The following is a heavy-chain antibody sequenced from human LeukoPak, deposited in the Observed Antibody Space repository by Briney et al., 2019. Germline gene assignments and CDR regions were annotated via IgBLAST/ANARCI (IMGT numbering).Heavy chain of an antibody. Sequence: ASVKVSCKASGGTFSSYAISWARQAPGQGLEWMGGIIPIFGTANYAQKFQGRVTITADESTSTAYMELSSLRSEDTAVYYCANMMVRGVRSWGQGTLVTVSS. CDR3: ANMMVRGVRS. CDR1: GGTFSSYA. D-gene: IGHD3-10*01. CDR2: IIPIFGTA. J-gene: IGHJ5*02. V-gene: IGHV1-69*13.